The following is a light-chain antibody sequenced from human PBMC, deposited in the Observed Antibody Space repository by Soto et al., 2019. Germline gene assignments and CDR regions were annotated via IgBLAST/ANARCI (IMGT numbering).Light chain of an antibody. CDR1: QSINSY. Sequence: DIQMTQSPSSLSASVGDRVTITCRASQSINSYLNWYQQKPGKAPKLLIYAASSLQSGVPSRFSGSGSGTDFTLTISSLQPEDFATYYCQQSYRTPQTFGQGTKVEIK. V-gene: IGKV1-39*01. CDR2: AAS. CDR3: QQSYRTPQT. J-gene: IGKJ1*01.